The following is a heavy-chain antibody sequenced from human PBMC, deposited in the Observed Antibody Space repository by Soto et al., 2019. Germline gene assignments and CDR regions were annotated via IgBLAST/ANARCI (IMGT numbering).Heavy chain of an antibody. V-gene: IGHV1-69*02. CDR1: GGTFNFYT. J-gene: IGHJ4*02. Sequence: QVQLVQSGAEVKKPGSSVKVSCTASGGTFNFYTINWVRQAPGQRPEWVGRVNPIVGMSSSASKFQGRVPMTAGKSTSKAYLDLAGLKSEDTAVYYCATSYGSGSTHFDYWGQGTLVTVSS. CDR3: ATSYGSGSTHFDY. CDR2: VNPIVGMS. D-gene: IGHD3-10*01.